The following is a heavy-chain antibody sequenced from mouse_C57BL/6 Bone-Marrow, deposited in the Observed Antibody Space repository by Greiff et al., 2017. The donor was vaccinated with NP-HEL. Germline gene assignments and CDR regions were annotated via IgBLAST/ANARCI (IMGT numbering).Heavy chain of an antibody. Sequence: EVQLVESGGGLVQPGGSLSLSCAASGFTFTDYYMSWVRQPPGKALEWLGFIRNKANGYTTEYSASVKGRFTISRDNSQSILYLQMNALRAEDSATYYCARYEPAYYFDYWGQGTTLTVSS. CDR1: GFTFTDYY. CDR2: IRNKANGYTT. J-gene: IGHJ2*01. V-gene: IGHV7-3*01. CDR3: ARYEPAYYFDY.